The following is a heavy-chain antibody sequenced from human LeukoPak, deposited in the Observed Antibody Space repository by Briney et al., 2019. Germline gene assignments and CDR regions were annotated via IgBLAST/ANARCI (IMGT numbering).Heavy chain of an antibody. CDR3: ARDLAAAGIDY. D-gene: IGHD6-13*01. CDR2: IYYSGST. CDR1: GGSISSYY. J-gene: IGHJ4*02. Sequence: SETLSLTCTVSGGSISSYYWSWIRQPPGKGLEWIGYIYYSGSTNYNPSLKSRVTISVDKSKNQFSLKLSSVTAADTAVYYCARDLAAAGIDYWGQGTLVTVSS. V-gene: IGHV4-59*12.